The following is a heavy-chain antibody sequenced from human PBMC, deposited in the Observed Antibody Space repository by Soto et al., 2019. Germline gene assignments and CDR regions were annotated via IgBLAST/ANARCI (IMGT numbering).Heavy chain of an antibody. D-gene: IGHD1-7*01. Sequence: GGSLRLSCAASGFTFSSYSMNWVRQAPGKGLEWVSYISSSSTIYYADSVKGRFTISRDNAKNSLYLQMNSLRAEDTAVYYCARDTTGTTLGYFDYWGQGTLVTVSS. J-gene: IGHJ4*02. CDR3: ARDTTGTTLGYFDY. V-gene: IGHV3-48*01. CDR2: ISSSSTI. CDR1: GFTFSSYS.